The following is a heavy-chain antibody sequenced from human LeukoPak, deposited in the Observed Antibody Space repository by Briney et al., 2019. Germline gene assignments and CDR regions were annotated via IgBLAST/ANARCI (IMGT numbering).Heavy chain of an antibody. V-gene: IGHV4-61*10. J-gene: IGHJ3*02. CDR3: ARAEWLLDAFDI. CDR2: IYYSGST. CDR1: GGSVSSGIYY. Sequence: SQTLSLTCTVSGGSVSSGIYYWSWIRQPAGKGLEWIGYIYYSGSTNYNPSLKSRVTISVDTSKNQFSLKLSSVTAADTAVYYCARAEWLLDAFDIWGQGTMVTVSS. D-gene: IGHD3-3*01.